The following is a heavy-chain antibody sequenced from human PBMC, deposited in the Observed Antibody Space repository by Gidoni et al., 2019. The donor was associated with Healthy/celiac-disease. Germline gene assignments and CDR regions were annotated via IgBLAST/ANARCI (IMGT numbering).Heavy chain of an antibody. CDR2: ISSSGSTI. V-gene: IGHV3-48*03. J-gene: IGHJ4*02. CDR1: GFPFSSYE. Sequence: EVQLVESGVGLVQPGGSLSLSCAASGFPFSSYEMNWVRQAPGKGLEWVSYISSSGSTIYYADSVKGRFTISRDNAKNSLYLQMNSLRAEDTAVYYCARDYYDSSGYFDYWGQGTLVTVSS. D-gene: IGHD3-22*01. CDR3: ARDYYDSSGYFDY.